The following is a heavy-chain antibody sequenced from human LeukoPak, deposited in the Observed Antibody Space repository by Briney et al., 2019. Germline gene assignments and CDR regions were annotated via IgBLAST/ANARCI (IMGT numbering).Heavy chain of an antibody. CDR1: GGSFSGYY. J-gene: IGHJ4*02. D-gene: IGHD3-22*01. CDR3: ARGGDYYDSSGYGEFDY. CDR2: INHSGST. V-gene: IGHV4-34*01. Sequence: SETLSLTCAVYGGSFSGYYWSWIRQPPGKGLEWIGEINHSGSTNYNPSLKSRVTISVDTSKNQFSLKLSSVTAADTAVYYCARGGDYYDSSGYGEFDYWGQGTLVTVSS.